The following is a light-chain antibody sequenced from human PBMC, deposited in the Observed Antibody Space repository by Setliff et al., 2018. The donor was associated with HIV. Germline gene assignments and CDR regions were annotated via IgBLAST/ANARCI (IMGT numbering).Light chain of an antibody. Sequence: QSVLTQPASVSGSPGQSITISCTGTSSDVGGYNYVSWYQQHPGKAPKLMIYEVSNRPSGVSNRFSGSKSGYTASLTISGLQAEDEADYYCSSYAITNTLPFGTGTRSPS. CDR3: SSYAITNTLP. CDR1: SSDVGGYNY. V-gene: IGLV2-14*01. J-gene: IGLJ1*01. CDR2: EVS.